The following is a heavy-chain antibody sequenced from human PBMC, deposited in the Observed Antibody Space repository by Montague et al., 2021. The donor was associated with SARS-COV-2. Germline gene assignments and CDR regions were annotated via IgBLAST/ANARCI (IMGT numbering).Heavy chain of an antibody. CDR2: IWYDGSNK. CDR3: ARDRYYYGSGSLDAFDI. V-gene: IGHV3-33*01. CDR1: GFTSSSYG. Sequence: SLSLSFTASGFTSSSYGMHWVRQAPGKGLEWAAVIWYDGSNKYYADSVKGRFTISRDNSKNTLYLQMNSLRAEDTAVYYCARDRYYYGSGSLDAFDIWGQGTMVTVSS. J-gene: IGHJ3*02. D-gene: IGHD3-10*01.